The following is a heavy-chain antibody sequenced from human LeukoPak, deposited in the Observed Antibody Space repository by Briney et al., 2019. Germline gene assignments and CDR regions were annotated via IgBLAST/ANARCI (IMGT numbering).Heavy chain of an antibody. CDR1: GFTFSDCA. J-gene: IGHJ5*02. CDR3: AKARYGPSHNAWFDP. CDR2: ISDNGGIT. V-gene: IGHV3-23*01. Sequence: GGSLRLSCAASGFTFSDCAMSWVRQAPGEGLEWVSTISDNGGITYYADSVKGRFTISRDNSKNTLYLQMNSLRGDDTATYCCAKARYGPSHNAWFDPWGQGTLVTVSS. D-gene: IGHD5-18*01.